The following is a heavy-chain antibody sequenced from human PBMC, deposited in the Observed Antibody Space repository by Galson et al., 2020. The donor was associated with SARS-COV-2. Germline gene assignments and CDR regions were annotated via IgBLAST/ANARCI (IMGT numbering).Heavy chain of an antibody. CDR3: ARDESIAVAGVLLPHYYYYGMDV. CDR2: ISSSGSTI. D-gene: IGHD6-19*01. CDR1: GFTFSSYE. Sequence: GGSLRLSCAASGFTFSSYEMNWVRQAPGKGLEWVSYISSSGSTIYYADSVKGRFTISRDNAKNSLYLQMNSLRAEDTAVYYCARDESIAVAGVLLPHYYYYGMDVWGQGTTVTVSS. V-gene: IGHV3-48*03. J-gene: IGHJ6*02.